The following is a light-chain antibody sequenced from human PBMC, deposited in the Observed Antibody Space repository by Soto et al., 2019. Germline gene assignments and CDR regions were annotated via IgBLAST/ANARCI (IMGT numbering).Light chain of an antibody. CDR2: GNN. J-gene: IGLJ2*01. V-gene: IGLV1-44*01. CDR1: VSSIGTNT. Sequence: QSVLTQPPSASGTPGQRVTISCSGSVSSIGTNTVNWYRQLPGTAPKLLIYGNNQRPSGVPDRFSGSKSGTSASLGISGLQSEDEADYDCAAWDGSLNNVLFGGGTKLTVL. CDR3: AAWDGSLNNVL.